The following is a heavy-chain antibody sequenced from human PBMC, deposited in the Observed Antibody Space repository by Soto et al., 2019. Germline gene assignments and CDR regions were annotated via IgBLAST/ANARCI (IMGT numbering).Heavy chain of an antibody. CDR2: ISYDGSNK. CDR3: AKALIAAAGTPSYFDY. V-gene: IGHV3-30*18. J-gene: IGHJ4*02. Sequence: GGSLRLSCAASGFTFSSYGMHWVRQAPGKGLEWVAVISYDGSNKYYADSVKGRFTISRDNSKNTLYLQMNSLRAEDTAVYYCAKALIAAAGTPSYFDYWGQGTLVTVSS. CDR1: GFTFSSYG. D-gene: IGHD6-13*01.